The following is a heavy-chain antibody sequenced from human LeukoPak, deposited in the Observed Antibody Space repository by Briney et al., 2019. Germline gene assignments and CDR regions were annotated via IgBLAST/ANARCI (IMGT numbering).Heavy chain of an antibody. Sequence: SETLSLTCAVYGESFSGYFWNWIRQPPGKGLEWIGEINHSGSTSNHNPSLKSRVTMSVDTSKNQFSLKLSSVTAADTAVYYCARGSSRAWYFDLWGRGTLVTVSS. CDR2: INHSGSTS. CDR3: ARGSSRAWYFDL. V-gene: IGHV4-34*01. J-gene: IGHJ2*01. CDR1: GESFSGYF.